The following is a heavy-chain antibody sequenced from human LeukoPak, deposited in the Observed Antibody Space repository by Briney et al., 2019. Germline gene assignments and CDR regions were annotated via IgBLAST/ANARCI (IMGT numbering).Heavy chain of an antibody. V-gene: IGHV1-2*02. CDR3: ARVTGYYDSSGYYRSFYFDY. J-gene: IGHJ4*02. Sequence: ASVKVSCKASGYTFTDQYLHWVRQAPGQGLEWMGWINPNSGDTNYAQKFQGRVTMTRDTSISTAYMELNRLRSDDTAVYYCARVTGYYDSSGYYRSFYFDYWGQGSLVTVSS. CDR1: GYTFTDQY. D-gene: IGHD3-22*01. CDR2: INPNSGDT.